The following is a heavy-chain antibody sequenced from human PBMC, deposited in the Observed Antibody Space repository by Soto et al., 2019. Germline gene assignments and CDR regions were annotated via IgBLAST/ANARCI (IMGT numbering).Heavy chain of an antibody. J-gene: IGHJ4*02. V-gene: IGHV4-59*01. CDR1: GGSISSYY. D-gene: IGHD6-19*01. CDR2: IYYSGST. Sequence: QVQLQESGPGLVKPSETLSLTCTVSGGSISSYYWSWIRQPPGKGLEWIGYIYYSGSTNYNPSLKSRVTISVDTSKNQFSLKLSSVTAADTAVYYCAASSGWSDGFGYWGQGTLVTVSS. CDR3: AASSGWSDGFGY.